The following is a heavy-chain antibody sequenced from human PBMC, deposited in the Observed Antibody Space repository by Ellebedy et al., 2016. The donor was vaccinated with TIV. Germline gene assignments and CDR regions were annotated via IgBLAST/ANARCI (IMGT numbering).Heavy chain of an antibody. CDR3: ARAPIAARRGALLDY. CDR2: INPSGGST. Sequence: AASVKVSCKASGYTFTSYYMHWVRQAPGQGLEWMGIINPSGGSTSYAQKFQGRVTMTRDTSTSTVYMELSSLRSEDTAVYYCARAPIAARRGALLDYWGQGTLVTVSS. V-gene: IGHV1-46*01. J-gene: IGHJ4*02. D-gene: IGHD6-6*01. CDR1: GYTFTSYY.